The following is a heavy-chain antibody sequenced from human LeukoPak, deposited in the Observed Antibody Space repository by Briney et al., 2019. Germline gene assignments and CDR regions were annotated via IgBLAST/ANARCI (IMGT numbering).Heavy chain of an antibody. CDR2: IYYSGST. CDR1: GGSISSYY. Sequence: SETLSLTCTVSGGSISSYYWSWIRQPPGKGLEWLGYIYYSGSTNYNPSLKSRVTISVDTSKNQFSLKLSSVTAADTAVYYCARVGYCSGGSCYWFDPWGQGTLVTVSS. J-gene: IGHJ5*02. CDR3: ARVGYCSGGSCYWFDP. V-gene: IGHV4-59*01. D-gene: IGHD2-15*01.